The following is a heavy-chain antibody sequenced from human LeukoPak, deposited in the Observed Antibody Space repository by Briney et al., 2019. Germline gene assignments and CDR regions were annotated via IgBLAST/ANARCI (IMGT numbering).Heavy chain of an antibody. Sequence: PGGSLRLSCAASGFTFSGSVMHWVRQASGKGLEWVGRIRSKANSYATAYAASVKGRFTISRDDSKNTAYLQMNSLRTEDTAVYYCSRLWGDCGGDWYSHDYWGQGTLVTVSA. V-gene: IGHV3-73*01. CDR1: GFTFSGSV. CDR3: SRLWGDCGGDWYSHDY. D-gene: IGHD2-21*02. J-gene: IGHJ4*02. CDR2: IRSKANSYAT.